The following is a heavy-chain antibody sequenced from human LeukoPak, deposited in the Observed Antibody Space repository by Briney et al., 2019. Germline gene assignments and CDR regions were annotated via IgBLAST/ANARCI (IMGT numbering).Heavy chain of an antibody. Sequence: GGSLRLSCAASGFTVSSNYMSWVRQAPGKGLEWVSVIYSGGSTYYADSVKGRFTISRDNSKNTLYLQMNSPRAEDTAVYYCARVGVESSSWFLDYWGQGTPVTVSS. CDR2: IYSGGST. V-gene: IGHV3-66*01. CDR3: ARVGVESSSWFLDY. CDR1: GFTVSSNY. D-gene: IGHD6-13*01. J-gene: IGHJ4*02.